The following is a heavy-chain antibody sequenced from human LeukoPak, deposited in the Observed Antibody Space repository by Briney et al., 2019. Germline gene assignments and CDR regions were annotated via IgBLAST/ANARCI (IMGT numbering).Heavy chain of an antibody. CDR1: GDSMTTHH. J-gene: IGHJ4*02. V-gene: IGHV4-59*11. Sequence: MASETLSLTCTVSGDSMTTHHWNWIRQTPGRGQEWIGYVFDSGRTKLNPSLTSRVTLSTDTSKNQLSLRLSSVTAADTAVYYCTTIKRGDIFGYFDFWGQGSLVTVSS. CDR3: TTIKRGDIFGYFDF. D-gene: IGHD5-18*01. CDR2: VFDSGRT.